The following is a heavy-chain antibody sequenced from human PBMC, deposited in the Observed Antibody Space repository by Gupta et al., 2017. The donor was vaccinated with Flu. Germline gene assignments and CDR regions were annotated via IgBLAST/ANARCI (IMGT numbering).Heavy chain of an antibody. J-gene: IGHJ4*02. CDR2: ISWDGGST. CDR1: GFTFDDYA. Sequence: EVQLVESGGVVVQPGRSLRPSCAASGFTFDDYAMHWVRQAPGKGLEWVSLISWDGGSTYYADSVKGRFTISRDNSKNSLYLQMNSLRAEDTALYYCAKDMVPRQQLVPPLLDYWGQGTLVTVSS. D-gene: IGHD6-13*01. CDR3: AKDMVPRQQLVPPLLDY. V-gene: IGHV3-43D*04.